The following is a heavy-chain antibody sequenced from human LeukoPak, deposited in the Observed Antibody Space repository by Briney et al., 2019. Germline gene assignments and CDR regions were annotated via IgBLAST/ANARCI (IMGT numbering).Heavy chain of an antibody. CDR1: GYTFTSYY. V-gene: IGHV1-46*01. CDR2: INPSGGST. Sequence: ASVKVSCKASGYTFTSYYMHWVRQAPGQGLEWMGIINPSGGSTSYAQKFQGRVTMTRDMSTSTVYMELSSLRSEDTAVYYCAKTYYYDSSGYKTIDYWGQGTLVTVSS. CDR3: AKTYYYDSSGYKTIDY. D-gene: IGHD3-22*01. J-gene: IGHJ4*02.